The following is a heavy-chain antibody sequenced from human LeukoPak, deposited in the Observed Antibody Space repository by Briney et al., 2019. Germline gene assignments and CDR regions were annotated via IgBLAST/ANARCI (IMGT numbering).Heavy chain of an antibody. CDR1: GFTFTKYE. D-gene: IGHD4-11*01. CDR2: ISGGNNAI. J-gene: IGHJ3*02. CDR3: ATETEYSNYDAFDI. V-gene: IGHV3-48*03. Sequence: GGSLGLSCAASGFTFTKYEMNWVRQAPGKGLEWISYISGGNNAIYYADSVKGRFTISRDNGKNSLYLHMSSLRADDTAIYYCATETEYSNYDAFDIWGQGTMVTVSS.